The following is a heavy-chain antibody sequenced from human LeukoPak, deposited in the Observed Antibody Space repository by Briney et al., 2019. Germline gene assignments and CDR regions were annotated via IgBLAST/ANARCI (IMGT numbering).Heavy chain of an antibody. CDR2: IYTSGST. Sequence: SQTLSLTCTVSGGSISSGTYYWSWIRQPAGKGLEWIGRIYTSGSTNYNPSLKSRITISVDTSKNQFSLKLSSVTAADTAVYYCARDFRGRYCSGNRCYSEADFWGQGTLVTVSS. CDR1: GGSISSGTYY. D-gene: IGHD2-15*01. J-gene: IGHJ4*02. CDR3: ARDFRGRYCSGNRCYSEADF. V-gene: IGHV4-61*02.